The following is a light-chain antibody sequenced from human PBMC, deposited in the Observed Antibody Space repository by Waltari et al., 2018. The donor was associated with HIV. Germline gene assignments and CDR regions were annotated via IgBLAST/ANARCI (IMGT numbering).Light chain of an antibody. Sequence: QSVLTQPPSVSAAPGQKVTISCSGSTSNLGTSYGPWFQHLPGAAPKLLIYENNKRPSGIPDRFSGSKSGTSATLGITGLQTGDEAHYYCGTWDTSLSAFWVFGGGTKLTVL. J-gene: IGLJ3*02. CDR3: GTWDTSLSAFWV. CDR2: ENN. CDR1: TSNLGTSY. V-gene: IGLV1-51*02.